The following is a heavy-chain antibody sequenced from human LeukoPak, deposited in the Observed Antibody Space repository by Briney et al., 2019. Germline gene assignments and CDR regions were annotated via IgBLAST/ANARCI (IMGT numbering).Heavy chain of an antibody. J-gene: IGHJ3*02. V-gene: IGHV4-30-2*01. CDR1: GGSISSGGYY. Sequence: SQTLSLTCTVSGGSISSGGYYWNWIRQPPGKGLEWIGYIYHSGSTYYNPSLKSRVTISVDRSKNQFSLKLSSVTAADTAVYYCARAAITIFGVVPISAAFDIWGQGTMVTVSS. CDR3: ARAAITIFGVVPISAAFDI. CDR2: IYHSGST. D-gene: IGHD3-3*01.